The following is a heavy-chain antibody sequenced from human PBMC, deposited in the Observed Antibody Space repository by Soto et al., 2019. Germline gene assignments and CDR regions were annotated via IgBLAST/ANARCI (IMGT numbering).Heavy chain of an antibody. D-gene: IGHD2-2*01. CDR1: GFTFSSYS. Sequence: GGSLRLSCAASGFTFSSYSMNWVRQAPGKGLEWVSSISSSSSYIYYADSVKGRFTISRDNAKNSLYLQMNSLRAEDTAVYYCARVKRVQYQLPYYFDYWGQGTLVTVSS. J-gene: IGHJ4*02. V-gene: IGHV3-21*01. CDR2: ISSSSSYI. CDR3: ARVKRVQYQLPYYFDY.